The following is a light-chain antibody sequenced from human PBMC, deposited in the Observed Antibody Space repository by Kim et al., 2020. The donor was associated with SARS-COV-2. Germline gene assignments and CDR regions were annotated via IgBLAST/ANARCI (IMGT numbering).Light chain of an antibody. V-gene: IGLV1-47*02. Sequence: QSALSQSPSASGTPGQRVDISCSGSASNIGNGYAYWYQHVSGTAPKLLIFRNTQRPSGIPDRFSGSKSGISASLAISGLRAEDEGDYYCAAWDGSLRAWVFGGGTKVTVL. J-gene: IGLJ3*02. CDR1: ASNIGNGY. CDR3: AAWDGSLRAWV. CDR2: RNT.